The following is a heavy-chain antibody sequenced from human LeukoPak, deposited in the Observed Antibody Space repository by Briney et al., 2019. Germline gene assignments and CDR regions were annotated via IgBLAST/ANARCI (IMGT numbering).Heavy chain of an antibody. V-gene: IGHV3-21*01. CDR3: ARDPYSGNYGNYYYYYMDV. CDR2: ITSSGTYI. D-gene: IGHD1-26*01. CDR1: GFTFSLYS. J-gene: IGHJ6*03. Sequence: PGGSLRLSCAASGFTFSLYSMNWVRQAPGRALEWVSSITSSGTYIFYADSVKGRFTISRDNAKNSLYLQMNSLGPEDTAVYYCARDPYSGNYGNYYYYYMDVWGKGTTVTISS.